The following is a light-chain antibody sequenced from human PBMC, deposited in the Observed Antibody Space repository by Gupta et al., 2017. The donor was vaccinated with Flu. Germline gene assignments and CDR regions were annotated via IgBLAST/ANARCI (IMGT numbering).Light chain of an antibody. CDR3: QQYQSSPQT. Sequence: IVLTQSPGTLSMSPGDGVTLSCRASQSVSSTFLAWYQQKPGQAPKLLIYGASTRATGIPDRFSGGGSGTDFTLTISSLEPEDFTVYYCQQYQSSPQTLGQGTKVEI. CDR2: GAS. CDR1: QSVSSTF. V-gene: IGKV3-20*01. J-gene: IGKJ1*01.